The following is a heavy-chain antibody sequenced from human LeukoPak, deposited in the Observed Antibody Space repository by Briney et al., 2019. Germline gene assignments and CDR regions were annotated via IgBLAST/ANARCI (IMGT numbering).Heavy chain of an antibody. Sequence: GGSLRLSCAASGFTFSSYSMNWVRQAPGKGLEWVSYISSSGSTIYYADSVKGRFTISRDNAKNSLYLQMNSLRAEDTAVYYCARVWPPPWNFDPWGQGTLVTVSS. CDR2: ISSSGSTI. J-gene: IGHJ5*02. CDR1: GFTFSSYS. CDR3: ARVWPPPWNFDP. V-gene: IGHV3-48*04. D-gene: IGHD1-1*01.